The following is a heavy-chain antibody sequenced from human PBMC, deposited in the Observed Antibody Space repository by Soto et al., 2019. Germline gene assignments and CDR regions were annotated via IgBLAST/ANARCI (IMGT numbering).Heavy chain of an antibody. V-gene: IGHV3-23*01. J-gene: IGHJ5*02. Sequence: RSLRLSCAASEFIFSNYAMTWARQAPGKGLEWVSTLNGAGVNTYYADSVRGRVSISRDNSKNTLWLQVNGLRAEDTAVYYCVKGSCSSNTCHFDPWGQGP. CDR3: VKGSCSSNTCHFDP. CDR1: EFIFSNYA. D-gene: IGHD2-2*01. CDR2: LNGAGVNT.